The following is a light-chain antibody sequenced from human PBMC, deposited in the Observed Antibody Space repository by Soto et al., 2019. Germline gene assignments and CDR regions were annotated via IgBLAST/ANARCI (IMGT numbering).Light chain of an antibody. V-gene: IGKV3-11*01. Sequence: DIELTQSPATLSLSPGERATISCRASQSVSSYLAWYQQKPGQAPKLLIYNASTRATGIPARFSGSGSGTDFTLTISSLEPDDFAFYYCQQRSNWSLTFGGGTKVEIK. CDR1: QSVSSY. CDR2: NAS. J-gene: IGKJ4*01. CDR3: QQRSNWSLT.